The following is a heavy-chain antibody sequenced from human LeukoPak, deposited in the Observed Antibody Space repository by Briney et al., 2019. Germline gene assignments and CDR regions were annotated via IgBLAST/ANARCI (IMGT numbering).Heavy chain of an antibody. CDR3: AKLATMVRGAGDY. CDR2: ISGSGGST. D-gene: IGHD3-10*01. J-gene: IGHJ4*02. V-gene: IGHV3-23*01. CDR1: GFTFDDYG. Sequence: GGSLRLSCAASGFTFDDYGLSWVRQAPGKGLEWVSAISGSGGSTYYADSVKGRFTISRDNSKNTLYLQMNSLRAEDTAVYYCAKLATMVRGAGDYWGQGTLVTVSS.